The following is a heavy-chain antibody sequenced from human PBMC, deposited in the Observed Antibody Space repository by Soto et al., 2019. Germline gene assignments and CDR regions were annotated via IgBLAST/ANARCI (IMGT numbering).Heavy chain of an antibody. CDR1: GFTVSSYG. D-gene: IGHD1-1*01. V-gene: IGHV3-33*01. CDR3: ARESFNWNDASWFDP. CDR2: IWYDGSNK. Sequence: GGSPRLSCAASGFTVSSYGMHWVRQAPGKGLEWVAVIWYDGSNKYYADSVKGRFTISRDNSKNTLYLQMNSLRAEDTAVYYCARESFNWNDASWFDPWGQGTLVTVSS. J-gene: IGHJ5*02.